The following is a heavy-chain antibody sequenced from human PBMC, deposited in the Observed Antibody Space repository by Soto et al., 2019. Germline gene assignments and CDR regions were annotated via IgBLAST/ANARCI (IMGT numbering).Heavy chain of an antibody. D-gene: IGHD2-21*01. CDR3: ASYRGSGTLDY. V-gene: IGHV4-4*02. CDR2: IHHSGST. J-gene: IGHJ4*02. Sequence: SETLSLTCAVSGDAISSNNWWTWVRQPPGKGPEWIGEIHHSGSTNYNPSLKSRVTISIDKSKNQFSLKLSSVTAADTAVYYCASYRGSGTLDYWGQGTLVTVSS. CDR1: GDAISSNNW.